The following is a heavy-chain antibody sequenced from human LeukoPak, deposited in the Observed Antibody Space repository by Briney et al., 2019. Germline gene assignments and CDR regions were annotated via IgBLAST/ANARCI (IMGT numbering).Heavy chain of an antibody. CDR2: VNQDGTQK. D-gene: IGHD3-10*01. CDR1: GFTFNKYW. J-gene: IGHJ5*02. CDR3: ARNGKWFGGGQRFDP. Sequence: GGSLTLSCSASGFTFNKYWMSWIRQLPGQGLEWVANVNQDGTQKYYVDSVKGRFTNSRDNARNLLYLQMNSLRAEDTAVYYCARNGKWFGGGQRFDPWGQGTLVTVSS. V-gene: IGHV3-7*01.